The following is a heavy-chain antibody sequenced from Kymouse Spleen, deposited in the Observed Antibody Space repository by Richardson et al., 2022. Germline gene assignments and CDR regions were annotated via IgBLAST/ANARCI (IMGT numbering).Heavy chain of an antibody. D-gene: IGHD6-6*01. CDR2: IYSGGST. V-gene: IGHV3-53*01. CDR1: GFTVSSNY. Sequence: EVQLVESGGGLIQPGGSLRLSCAASGFTVSSNYMSWVRQAPGKGLEWVSVIYSGGSTYYADSVKGRFTISRDNSKNTLYLQMNSLRAEDTAVYYCARCSSSSGHGMDVWGQGTTVTVSS. CDR3: ARCSSSSGHGMDV. J-gene: IGHJ6*02.